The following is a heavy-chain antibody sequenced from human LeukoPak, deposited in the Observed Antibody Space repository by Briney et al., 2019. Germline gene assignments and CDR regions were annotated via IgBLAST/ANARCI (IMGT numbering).Heavy chain of an antibody. V-gene: IGHV4-39*07. CDR1: GGSISSSSYY. CDR3: ARGLRPEYSSSWYRRLDYYYMDV. D-gene: IGHD6-13*01. J-gene: IGHJ6*03. Sequence: SETLSLTCTVSGGSISSSSYYWGWIRQPPGKGLEWIGSIYYSGSTYYNPSLKSRVTISVDTSKNQFSLKLSSVTAADTAVYYCARGLRPEYSSSWYRRLDYYYMDVWGKGTTVTISS. CDR2: IYYSGST.